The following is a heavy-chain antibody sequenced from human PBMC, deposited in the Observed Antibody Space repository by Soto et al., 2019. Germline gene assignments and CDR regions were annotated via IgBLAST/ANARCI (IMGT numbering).Heavy chain of an antibody. J-gene: IGHJ4*02. CDR3: AKDRGNGDGVDY. CDR2: ISYDGSNK. Sequence: QVQLVESGGGVVQPGRSLRLSCAASGFTFSSYGMHWVRQAPGKGLEWVAVISYDGSNKYYADSVKGRFTISRDNSKNTLYLQMNSLRAEDTAVYYWAKDRGNGDGVDYWGQGTLVTVSS. CDR1: GFTFSSYG. V-gene: IGHV3-30*18. D-gene: IGHD4-17*01.